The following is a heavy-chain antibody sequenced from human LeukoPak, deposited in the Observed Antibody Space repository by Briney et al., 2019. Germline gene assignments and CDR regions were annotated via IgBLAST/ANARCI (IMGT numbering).Heavy chain of an antibody. Sequence: ASVKVSCKASGYTFTRHYMHWVRQAPGQGLEWMGVINPGGSWTSYAQKFQGRVTMTEDTSTDTAYMELSSLRSEDTAVYYCATGGHRDYYLWAFDIWGQGTMVTVSS. D-gene: IGHD3-10*01. CDR1: GYTFTRHY. V-gene: IGHV1-46*01. CDR3: ATGGHRDYYLWAFDI. J-gene: IGHJ3*02. CDR2: INPGGSWT.